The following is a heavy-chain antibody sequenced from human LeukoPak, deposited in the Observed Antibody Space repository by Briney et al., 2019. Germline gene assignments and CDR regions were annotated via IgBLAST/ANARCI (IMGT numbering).Heavy chain of an antibody. CDR1: GYTFTSYY. V-gene: IGHV1-46*01. D-gene: IGHD2-21*02. CDR3: ARDFCGGDCYSPDY. J-gene: IGHJ4*02. Sequence: GASVKVSCKASGYTFTSYYMHWGRQAPGQGPEWMGIINPSGGSTSYAQKFQGRVTVTRDTSTNTVYMELSSLRSEDTAVYYCARDFCGGDCYSPDYWGQGTLVTVSS. CDR2: INPSGGST.